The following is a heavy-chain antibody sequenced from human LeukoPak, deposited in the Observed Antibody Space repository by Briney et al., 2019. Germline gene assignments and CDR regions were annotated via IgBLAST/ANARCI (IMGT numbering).Heavy chain of an antibody. CDR2: ISGSGGGT. CDR3: AKGYCSSTSCPTDN. Sequence: PGGSLRLSCAASGFTFSNFAMSWVRQAPGKGLEWVSSISGSGGGTYYGDSVKGRFTISRDNSKNTLHLQMNSLRAEDTAVYYCAKGYCSSTSCPTDNWGQGTLSPSPQ. V-gene: IGHV3-23*01. D-gene: IGHD2-2*01. CDR1: GFTFSNFA. J-gene: IGHJ4*02.